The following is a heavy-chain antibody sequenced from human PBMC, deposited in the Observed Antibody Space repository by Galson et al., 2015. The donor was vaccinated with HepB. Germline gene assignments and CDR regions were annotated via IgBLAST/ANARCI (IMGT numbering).Heavy chain of an antibody. CDR2: IKSKTDGGTT. D-gene: IGHD3-10*01. J-gene: IGHJ6*02. Sequence: SLRLSCAASGFTFSNAWMNWVRQAPGKGLEWVGRIKSKTDGGTTDYAAPVKGRFTISRDDSKNTLYLQMNSLKTEDTAVYYCTTPLWFGEEVGMDVWGQGTTVTVSS. CDR3: TTPLWFGEEVGMDV. V-gene: IGHV3-15*01. CDR1: GFTFSNAW.